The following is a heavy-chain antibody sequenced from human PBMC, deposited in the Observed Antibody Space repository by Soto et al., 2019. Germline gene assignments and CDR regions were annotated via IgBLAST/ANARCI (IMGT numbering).Heavy chain of an antibody. V-gene: IGHV1-69*12. CDR2: IMPVFATP. CDR3: ARDKDRQQLGGNYYYILDV. Sequence: QVQLMQSGAEVKKPGSSVKVSCKASGGTFSTSAISWVRQAPGEGLEWVVGIMPVFATPDYAQKFQGRVIISADESTTTAYLELTSLRTDDTAVYYCARDKDRQQLGGNYYYILDVWGQGTAITVSS. D-gene: IGHD3-3*02. CDR1: GGTFSTSA. J-gene: IGHJ6*02.